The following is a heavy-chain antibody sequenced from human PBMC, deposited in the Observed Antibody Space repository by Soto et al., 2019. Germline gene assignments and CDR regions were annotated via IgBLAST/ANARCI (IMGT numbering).Heavy chain of an antibody. CDR2: INPSGGST. Sequence: ASVNLSCKASGYTFTSYYMHWVRQAPGQGLEWMGIINPSGGSTSYAQKFQGRVTMTRDTSTSTVYMELSSLRSEDTAVYYCARSLGRRALNESWGQGTLATVSP. V-gene: IGHV1-46*01. CDR3: ARSLGRRALNES. D-gene: IGHD1-26*01. J-gene: IGHJ5*02. CDR1: GYTFTSYY.